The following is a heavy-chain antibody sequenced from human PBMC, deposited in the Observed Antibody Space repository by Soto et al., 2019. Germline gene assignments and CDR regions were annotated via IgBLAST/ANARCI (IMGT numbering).Heavy chain of an antibody. CDR3: ARGSDYVGSRNWFDP. J-gene: IGHJ5*02. CDR1: GGSFKNFY. Sequence: QVQLQQWGAGLLKPSETLSLTCAVNGGSFKNFYWSWIRQPPGKGLEWSGEINHSGSPNYNPSLKSRVTISGDTSKNQVSLRLSSVTAADTAVYYCARGSDYVGSRNWFDPWGQGTLVTVSS. D-gene: IGHD4-17*01. CDR2: INHSGSP. V-gene: IGHV4-34*01.